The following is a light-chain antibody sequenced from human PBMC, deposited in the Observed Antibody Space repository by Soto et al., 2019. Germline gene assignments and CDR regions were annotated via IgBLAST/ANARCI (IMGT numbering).Light chain of an antibody. Sequence: EIVLTQSPGTLSLSPGERDTLSWRASQSVSSTYLAWYQQRPGQAPRLLIYGASSRATGIPDRFSGSGSGTDFTLTISRLEPEDFAVYYCHQYSSSTKTFGQGTKLDI. J-gene: IGKJ1*01. CDR1: QSVSSTY. CDR3: HQYSSSTKT. V-gene: IGKV3-20*01. CDR2: GAS.